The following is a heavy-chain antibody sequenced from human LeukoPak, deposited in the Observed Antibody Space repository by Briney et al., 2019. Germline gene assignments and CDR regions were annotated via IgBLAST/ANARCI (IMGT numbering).Heavy chain of an antibody. J-gene: IGHJ4*02. CDR3: ARTSVPRYDYDMGGNY. Sequence: PGGSLRLSCAASGFTFRSYWMSWVRQAPGKGLEWLANIDQDGSQKYYVDSVKGRFTISRDNAKNSLYLQMNSQRGEDTAVYYCARTSVPRYDYDMGGNYWGQGTLVTVSS. D-gene: IGHD3-22*01. CDR1: GFTFRSYW. CDR2: IDQDGSQK. V-gene: IGHV3-7*01.